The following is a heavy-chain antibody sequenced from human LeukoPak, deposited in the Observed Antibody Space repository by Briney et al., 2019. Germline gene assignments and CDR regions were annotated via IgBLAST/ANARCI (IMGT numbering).Heavy chain of an antibody. CDR1: GGYISSYF. V-gene: IGHV4-59*01. CDR3: ARGRVSSSTWYSTYYYFFYMDF. Sequence: SETLSLTCAMSGGYISSYFWSWIRQPPGKGLEWIGYVYYSSSTKYNPSLKSRVTISVDKSKNHFSLRLRSVTAADTAVYFCARGRVSSSTWYSTYYYFFYMDFWGKGTTVTVSS. J-gene: IGHJ6*03. CDR2: VYYSSST. D-gene: IGHD4-11*01.